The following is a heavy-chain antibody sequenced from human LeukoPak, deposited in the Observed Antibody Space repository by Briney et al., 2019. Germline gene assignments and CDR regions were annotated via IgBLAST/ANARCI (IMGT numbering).Heavy chain of an antibody. V-gene: IGHV3-21*01. CDR3: ARVRTGTLYWGYYYYMDV. J-gene: IGHJ6*03. D-gene: IGHD1-1*01. Sequence: PGGSLRLSCAASGFTFSSYSMNWVRQAPGKGLEWVSSISSSSSYIYYADSVKGRFTISRDNAKNSLYLQMNSLRAEDTAVYYCARVRTGTLYWGYYYYMDVWGKGTTVTVSS. CDR2: ISSSSSYI. CDR1: GFTFSSYS.